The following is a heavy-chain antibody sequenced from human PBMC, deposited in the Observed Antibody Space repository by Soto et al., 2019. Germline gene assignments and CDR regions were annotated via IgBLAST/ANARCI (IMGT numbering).Heavy chain of an antibody. CDR1: GYTFTSYY. J-gene: IGHJ4*02. CDR3: AVSVFDY. Sequence: QVLLVQSGAEVKKPGASVKISCKASGYTFTSYYVHWVRQAPGHGLEWMGIINPTDGDTSYTQKFQGRVTISMDTSTNTVYMELTSLRYEDTDVYYCAVSVFDYWGQGTLVTVSS. V-gene: IGHV1-46*01. CDR2: INPTDGDT.